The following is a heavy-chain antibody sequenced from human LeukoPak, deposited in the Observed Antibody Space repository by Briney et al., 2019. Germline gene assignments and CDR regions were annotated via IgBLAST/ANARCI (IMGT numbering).Heavy chain of an antibody. CDR2: ISWDGGST. CDR1: GFTFDDYT. D-gene: IGHD6-19*01. J-gene: IGHJ1*01. V-gene: IGHV3-43*01. CDR3: AKGKAGTPEYLQH. Sequence: GGSLRLSCAASGFTFDDYTTHWVRQAPGKGLEWVSLISWDGGSTYYADSGKGRFTISRDNSKNSLYLQMNSLRTEDTALYYCAKGKAGTPEYLQHWGQGTLVTVSS.